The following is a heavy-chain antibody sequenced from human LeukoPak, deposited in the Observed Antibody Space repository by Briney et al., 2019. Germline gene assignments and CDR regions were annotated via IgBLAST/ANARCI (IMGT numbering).Heavy chain of an antibody. CDR2: ISYDGGNK. CDR1: GFTFSDYG. D-gene: IGHD3-10*01. Sequence: GRSLRLSCAASGFTFSDYGMHWVRQAPGKGLEWVALISYDGGNKFYADSVRDRFTISRDSSKNTLFLQMNSLRIEDTAVYYCAKVFEVRGARRPKDYWGQGTLVIVSS. V-gene: IGHV3-30*18. CDR3: AKVFEVRGARRPKDY. J-gene: IGHJ4*02.